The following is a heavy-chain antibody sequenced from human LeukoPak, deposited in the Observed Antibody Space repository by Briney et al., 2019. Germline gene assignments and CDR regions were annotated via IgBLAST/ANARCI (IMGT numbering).Heavy chain of an antibody. J-gene: IGHJ4*02. CDR3: ARVRGFFDY. V-gene: IGHV4-30-2*01. CDR2: IYHSGST. CDR1: GGSISSGGYS. Sequence: SQTLSLTCAVSGGSISSGGYSWSWIRQPPGKGLEWIGYIYHSGSTYYNPSLKSRVTISVDRSKNQFSLKLSSVTAADTAVYYCARVRGFFDYWGQGTLVTVSS. D-gene: IGHD3-22*01.